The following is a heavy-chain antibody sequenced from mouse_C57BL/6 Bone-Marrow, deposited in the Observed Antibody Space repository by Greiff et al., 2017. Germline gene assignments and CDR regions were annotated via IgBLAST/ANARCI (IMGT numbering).Heavy chain of an antibody. J-gene: IGHJ3*01. D-gene: IGHD2-4*01. Sequence: VQRVESGPELVKPGASVKISCKASGYAFSSSWMNWVKQRPGKGLEWIGRIYPGDGDTNYNGKFKGKATLTADKSSSTAYMQLSSLTSADSAVXFCATYDCDGRSFAYGAKGTLVIVSA. CDR2: IYPGDGDT. V-gene: IGHV1-82*01. CDR1: GYAFSSSW. CDR3: ATYDCDGRSFAY.